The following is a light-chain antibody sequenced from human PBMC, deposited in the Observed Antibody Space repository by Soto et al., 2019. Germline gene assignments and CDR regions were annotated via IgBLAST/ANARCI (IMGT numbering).Light chain of an antibody. V-gene: IGKV3-15*01. CDR3: QQYNDWPPWT. J-gene: IGKJ1*01. CDR2: GAS. Sequence: EIVMTQSPATLSVSPVERATLSCRSSQSVDSHLAWYQQKPGQAPRLLIYGASTRATGIPARFSGSVSGTEYTLSISSLQPEDSAVYHCQQYNDWPPWTFGQGTKVEIK. CDR1: QSVDSH.